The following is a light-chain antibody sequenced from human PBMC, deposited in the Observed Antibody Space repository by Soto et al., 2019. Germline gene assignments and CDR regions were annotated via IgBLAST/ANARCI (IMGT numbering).Light chain of an antibody. V-gene: IGLV2-11*01. CDR1: SSDLGGYNY. CDR3: CSYAGSFTWV. J-gene: IGLJ3*02. CDR2: DVT. Sequence: QSALTQPRSVSGSPGQSVTISCAGTSSDLGGYNYVSLYQHHPGKAPKLMIYDVTLRPSGVPDRFSGSKSGNTASLTISGLQAEDEADYYCCSYAGSFTWVFGGGTKLTVL.